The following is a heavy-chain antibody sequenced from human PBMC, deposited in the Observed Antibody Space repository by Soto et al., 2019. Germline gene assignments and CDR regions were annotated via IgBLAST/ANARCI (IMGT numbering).Heavy chain of an antibody. D-gene: IGHD3-16*01. CDR1: GFTFSGYW. J-gene: IGHJ5*01. Sequence: GGSLRLSCAASGFTFSGYWMSWVRQAPGKGLEWVANIKQDGSEKYFVDSVKGRFTISRDNAKNSLFLQMDSLRAEDTAVYYCARLSFYDSATFDSWGLGTLVTVSS. V-gene: IGHV3-7*03. CDR2: IKQDGSEK. CDR3: ARLSFYDSATFDS.